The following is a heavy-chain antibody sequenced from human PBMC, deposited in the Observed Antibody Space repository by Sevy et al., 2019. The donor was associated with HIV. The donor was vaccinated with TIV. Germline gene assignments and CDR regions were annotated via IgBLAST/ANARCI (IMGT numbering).Heavy chain of an antibody. V-gene: IGHV3-74*01. CDR3: ARSPNVHRG. Sequence: GGSLRLSCATSGFIFKNYWMHWVRQVPGKGLVWVSRINSDVSSATYADSVKGRFTISRDNAKNTLYLQMNSLRAEDTAMYYCARSPNVHRGWGQGTLVTVSS. D-gene: IGHD3-10*01. CDR1: GFIFKNYW. J-gene: IGHJ4*02. CDR2: INSDVSSA.